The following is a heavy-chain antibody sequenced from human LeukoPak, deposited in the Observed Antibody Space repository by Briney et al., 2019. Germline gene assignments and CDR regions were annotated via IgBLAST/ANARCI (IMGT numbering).Heavy chain of an antibody. V-gene: IGHV1-2*02. J-gene: IGHJ4*02. CDR2: INPNTGGT. Sequence: ASVKVSCKASGYTFTDYHMHWVRQAPGQGLEWMGWINPNTGGTNYAQSFQGRVTMTRDTSIRTSYMELSSLLSDDTALYYCARGGHGHTQNDYWGQGTLVTVPS. D-gene: IGHD5-24*01. CDR1: GYTFTDYH. CDR3: ARGGHGHTQNDY.